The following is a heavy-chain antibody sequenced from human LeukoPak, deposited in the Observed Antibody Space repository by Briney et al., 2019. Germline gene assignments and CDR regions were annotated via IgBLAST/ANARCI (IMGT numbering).Heavy chain of an antibody. J-gene: IGHJ4*02. V-gene: IGHV1-2*02. CDR1: GYTFTGYY. CDR3: ARAADGGSKRFDY. D-gene: IGHD2-15*01. CDR2: INPNSGGT. Sequence: GASVKVSCKASGYTFTGYYMHWVRQAPGQGLEWMGWINPNSGGTNYAQKFQGRVTMTRDTSISTAYMELSRLRSEDTAVYYCARAADGGSKRFDYWGQGTLVTVSS.